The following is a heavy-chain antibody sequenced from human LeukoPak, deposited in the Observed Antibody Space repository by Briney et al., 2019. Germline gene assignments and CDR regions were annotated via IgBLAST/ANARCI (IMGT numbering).Heavy chain of an antibody. J-gene: IGHJ5*02. CDR2: IFTSGRT. Sequence: SETLCLTCTVSGGSINNHHLTWIRQPAGKGLEWIGRIFTSGRTIYNPSLKSRVTISLDTSKSLLSLRLNSVTAADTAVYYCARGSNGLDPWGQGTLFTVSS. CDR3: ARGSNGLDP. V-gene: IGHV4-4*07. D-gene: IGHD4/OR15-4a*01. CDR1: GGSINNHH.